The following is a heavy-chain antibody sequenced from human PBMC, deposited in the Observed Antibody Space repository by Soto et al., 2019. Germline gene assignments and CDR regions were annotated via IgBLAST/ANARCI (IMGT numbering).Heavy chain of an antibody. J-gene: IGHJ5*02. CDR3: ARHPERIAEIGWFDP. D-gene: IGHD6-13*01. CDR1: GFTFSSYS. CDR2: ISSSSSTI. V-gene: IGHV3-48*01. Sequence: GGSLRLSCAASGFTFSSYSMNWVRQAPGKGLEWVSYISSSSSTIHYADSVKGRFTISRDNAKNSLYLQMNSLRAEDTAVYYCARHPERIAEIGWFDPWGQGTLVTVYS.